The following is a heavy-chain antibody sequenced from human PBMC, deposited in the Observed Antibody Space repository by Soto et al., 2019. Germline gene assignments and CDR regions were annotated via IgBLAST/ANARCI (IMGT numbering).Heavy chain of an antibody. CDR3: ARDPNGMDV. CDR2: ISSSSYI. Sequence: GVLRLSCAASGFTFSSYSMNLVRQAPGKGLEWVSSISSSSYIYYADSVKGRFTISRDNAKNSLYLQMNSLRAEDTAVYYCARDPNGMDVWGQGTTVTVSS. J-gene: IGHJ6*02. CDR1: GFTFSSYS. V-gene: IGHV3-21*01.